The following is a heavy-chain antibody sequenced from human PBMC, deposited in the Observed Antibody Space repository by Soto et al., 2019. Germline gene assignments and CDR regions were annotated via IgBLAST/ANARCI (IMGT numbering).Heavy chain of an antibody. Sequence: QVQLVQSGAEVKKPGSSVKVSCKASGGTFSSYTISWVRQAPGQGLEWMGRIIPILGIANYARKFQGRVTITADKSTSTAYMELSSLRSEDMAVYYCARALGIAVAGGGMDVWGQGTTVTVSS. CDR2: IIPILGIA. V-gene: IGHV1-69*02. CDR1: GGTFSSYT. CDR3: ARALGIAVAGGGMDV. J-gene: IGHJ6*02. D-gene: IGHD6-19*01.